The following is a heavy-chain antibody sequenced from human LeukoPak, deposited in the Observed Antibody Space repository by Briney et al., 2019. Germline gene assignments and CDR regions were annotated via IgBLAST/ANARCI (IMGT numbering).Heavy chain of an antibody. D-gene: IGHD2-15*01. J-gene: IGHJ5*02. Sequence: GGSLRLSCAASGFTFSDYYMSWIRQAPGKGLEWISYISNSGSIIYYADSVKGRFTISRDNAKNSLYLQMNSLRPEDTAVYYCAREVRFCTGDTCYRWFDPWGQGTLVTVSS. V-gene: IGHV3-11*01. CDR1: GFTFSDYY. CDR3: AREVRFCTGDTCYRWFDP. CDR2: ISNSGSII.